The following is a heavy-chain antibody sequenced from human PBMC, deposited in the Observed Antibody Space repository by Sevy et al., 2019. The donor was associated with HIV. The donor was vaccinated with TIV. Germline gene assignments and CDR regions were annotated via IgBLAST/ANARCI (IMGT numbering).Heavy chain of an antibody. D-gene: IGHD3-10*01. CDR2: INHSGST. CDR3: ARGRDVLLWFGELSHAAFDI. Sequence: SETLSLTCAVYGGSFSGYYWSWIRQPPGKGLEWIGEINHSGSTNYNPSLKSRVTISVDTSKNQFSLKLSPVTAADTAVYYCARGRDVLLWFGELSHAAFDIWGQGTMVTVSS. CDR1: GGSFSGYY. J-gene: IGHJ3*02. V-gene: IGHV4-34*01.